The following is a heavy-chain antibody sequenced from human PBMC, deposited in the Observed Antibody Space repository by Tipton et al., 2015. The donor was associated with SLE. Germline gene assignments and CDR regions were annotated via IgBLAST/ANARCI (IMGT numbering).Heavy chain of an antibody. CDR2: IFTNGFT. Sequence: TLSLTCSVSDHSILSDYCCGWIRQPPGKGLEWIGRIFTNGFTHYNPSLKSRVSISVDTSKNQFSLKLTSVTAADTAVYYCAREKLRYHFDDWGQGTLVTVSS. V-gene: IGHV4-38-2*02. CDR1: DHSILSDYC. J-gene: IGHJ4*02. CDR3: AREKLRYHFDD. D-gene: IGHD3-9*01.